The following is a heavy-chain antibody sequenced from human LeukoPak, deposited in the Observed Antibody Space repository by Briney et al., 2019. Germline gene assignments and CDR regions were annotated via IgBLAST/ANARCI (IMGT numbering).Heavy chain of an antibody. J-gene: IGHJ4*02. CDR2: INHSGST. CDR1: GGSFSGYY. V-gene: IGHV4-34*01. D-gene: IGHD1-26*01. Sequence: SETLSLTCAVYGGSFSGYYWSWIRQPPGKGLEWIGEINHSGSTNYNPSLKSRVTISVDTSKNQFSLKLSSVTAADTAVYYCARHLRGATIYYDYWGQGTLVTVSS. CDR3: ARHLRGATIYYDY.